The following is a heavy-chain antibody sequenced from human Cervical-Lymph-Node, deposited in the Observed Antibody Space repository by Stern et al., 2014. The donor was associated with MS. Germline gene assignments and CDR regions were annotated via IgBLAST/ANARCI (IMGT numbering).Heavy chain of an antibody. CDR1: GGTFSSYA. CDR3: ARRDYYDSSGYYGDAFDI. Sequence: QLVQSGAEVKKPGSSVKVSCKASGGTFSSYAITWVRQAPGRGLEWMGEIIPMFGTTKYAQNFQGRVTIIADGFTTTAYMELSSLRSEDTAVYYCARRDYYDSSGYYGDAFDIWGQGTMVTVSS. CDR2: IIPMFGTT. V-gene: IGHV1-69*01. J-gene: IGHJ3*02. D-gene: IGHD3-22*01.